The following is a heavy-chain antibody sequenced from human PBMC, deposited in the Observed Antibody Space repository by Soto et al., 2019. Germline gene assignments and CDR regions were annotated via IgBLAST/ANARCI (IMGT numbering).Heavy chain of an antibody. CDR1: GLTFSSYA. CDR3: AKGDTGIATCFDF. D-gene: IGHD5-18*01. V-gene: IGHV3-23*01. Sequence: EVQLLESGGGLVQPGGSLRLSCAASGLTFSSYAMSWVRQAPGKGLDWVSTINSGGRTYYADTVKGRFTISRDNSKNTLYLQMDSLRAEDTAVYYCAKGDTGIATCFDFWGQGTLVTVSS. CDR2: INSGGRT. J-gene: IGHJ4*02.